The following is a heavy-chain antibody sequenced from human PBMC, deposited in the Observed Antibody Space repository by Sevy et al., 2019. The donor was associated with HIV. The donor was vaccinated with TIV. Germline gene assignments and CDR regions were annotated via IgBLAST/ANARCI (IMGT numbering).Heavy chain of an antibody. V-gene: IGHV4-59*01. D-gene: IGHD1-1*01. Sequence: SETLSLTCSVSGDSISSYFWTWVRQSPGNGLEWIGNVYFTGDTDYSPSLKSRVTLSLDTSKSQFSLTLKSVTAADTAIYFCARDSTTRPRVLDYSGQGTMVTVSS. CDR1: GDSISSYF. J-gene: IGHJ4*02. CDR2: VYFTGDT. CDR3: ARDSTTRPRVLDY.